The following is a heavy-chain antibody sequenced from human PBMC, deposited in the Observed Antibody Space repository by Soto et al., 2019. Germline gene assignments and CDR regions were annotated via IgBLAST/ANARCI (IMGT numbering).Heavy chain of an antibody. Sequence: GGSLRLSCAASGFTFSSYAMSWVRQAPGKGLEWVSAISGSGGSTYYADSVKGRFTISRDNSKNTLYLQMNSLRAEDTAVYYCAKRPGGVAATSYYFDYWGQGTLVTVSS. CDR2: ISGSGGST. D-gene: IGHD2-15*01. J-gene: IGHJ4*02. CDR1: GFTFSSYA. CDR3: AKRPGGVAATSYYFDY. V-gene: IGHV3-23*01.